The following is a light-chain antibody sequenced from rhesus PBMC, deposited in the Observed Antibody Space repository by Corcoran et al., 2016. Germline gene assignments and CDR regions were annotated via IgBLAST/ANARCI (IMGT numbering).Light chain of an antibody. J-gene: IGKJ1*01. CDR2: AAS. Sequence: DIQMTQSPSSLSASVGDRVTVTCRASQGINRELSWYQQKSGKAPSLLIYAASSLQTGGSSRFRGGGYWTDYTLTIDSLQSEDVATYFCLQDYSVPWTFGQGTKVEIK. CDR3: LQDYSVPWT. CDR1: QGINRE. V-gene: IGKV1-94*01.